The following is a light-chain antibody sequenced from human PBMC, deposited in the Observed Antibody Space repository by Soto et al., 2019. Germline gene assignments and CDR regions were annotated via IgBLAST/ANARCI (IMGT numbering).Light chain of an antibody. CDR2: EMT. CDR1: SNDVGGYTY. Sequence: QSALTQPASVSGSPGQSITMTCTGTSNDVGGYTYVSWYQQHPGKAPKLLIYEMTNRPPGVSSRFSASKSGNTASLTISGLQADDEALYYCTSYTPSNTVVFGGGTKLTVL. V-gene: IGLV2-14*01. J-gene: IGLJ2*01. CDR3: TSYTPSNTVV.